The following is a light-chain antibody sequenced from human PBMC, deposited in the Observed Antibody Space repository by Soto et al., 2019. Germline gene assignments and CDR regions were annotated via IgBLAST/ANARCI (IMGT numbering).Light chain of an antibody. CDR1: QGISST. CDR3: HQFNSYPFT. V-gene: IGKV1-13*02. Sequence: AIQLTQSPSSLSASVGDRVTITCRASQGISSTLAWYQQTPGKPPKLLLYDASTLEVGVPSRFSGSGSVTDFPLPISRLQPEDIATFYCHQFNSYPFTFGPGTKVHIK. CDR2: DAS. J-gene: IGKJ3*01.